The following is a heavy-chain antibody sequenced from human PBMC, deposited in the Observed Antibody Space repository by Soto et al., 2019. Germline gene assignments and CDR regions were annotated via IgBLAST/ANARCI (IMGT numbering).Heavy chain of an antibody. J-gene: IGHJ6*02. CDR1: GFTFSNYG. D-gene: IGHD1-26*01. CDR2: VSYDGSNE. V-gene: IGHV3-30*18. Sequence: QAQLVESGGGVVQPGRSLRLSCAASGFTFSNYGMHWVRQAPGKGLEWVAVVSYDGSNEYYADSVKGRFTVSRDNSKNTLYLQMNSLRAEDTAVYYCAKPGGNYYGLGVWGQGTTVTVSS. CDR3: AKPGGNYYGLGV.